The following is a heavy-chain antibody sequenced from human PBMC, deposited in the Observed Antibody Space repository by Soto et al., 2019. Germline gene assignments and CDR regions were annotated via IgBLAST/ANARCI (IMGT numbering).Heavy chain of an antibody. CDR3: AREFAYYYDSSGSL. CDR1: GYTFTGYY. J-gene: IGHJ4*02. CDR2: INPNSGGT. Sequence: ASVKVSCKASGYTFTGYYMHWVRQAPGQGLEWMGWINPNSGGTNYAQKFQGRVTMTRDTSISTAYMELSRLRSDDTAVYYCAREFAYYYDSSGSLWGQGTLVTDSS. V-gene: IGHV1-2*02. D-gene: IGHD3-22*01.